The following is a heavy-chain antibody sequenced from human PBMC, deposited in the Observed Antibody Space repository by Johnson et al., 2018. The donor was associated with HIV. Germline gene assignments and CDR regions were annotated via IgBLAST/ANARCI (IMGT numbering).Heavy chain of an antibody. CDR1: GFTFEEAT. V-gene: IGHV3-43*01. CDR2: ITWDGDTT. Sequence: VQLVESGGIVAQPGGSLRLSCAASGFTFEEATMHWVRQAPGKGLEWVSLITWDGDTTLHAASVKGRFTLSRDISKNSLYLQMNSLRSEDTALYFCAKDKESESHTDHDFDIWGQGTMVTVSS. CDR3: AKDKESESHTDHDFDI. J-gene: IGHJ3*02. D-gene: IGHD3-3*01.